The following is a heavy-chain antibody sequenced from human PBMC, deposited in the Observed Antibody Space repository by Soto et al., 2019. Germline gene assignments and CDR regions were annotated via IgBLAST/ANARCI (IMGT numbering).Heavy chain of an antibody. CDR3: ARWVEVSLDYFDS. J-gene: IGHJ4*02. D-gene: IGHD2-15*01. V-gene: IGHV4-30-4*01. CDR1: GASISSDDYY. Sequence: SETLSLTCTVSGASISSDDYYWSWIRQPPGKGLEWIGYIYYSGSTYYNPSLKSRVTISVDTSKNQFSLNLSSVTAADTAVYYCARWVEVSLDYFDSWGQGTPVTVSS. CDR2: IYYSGST.